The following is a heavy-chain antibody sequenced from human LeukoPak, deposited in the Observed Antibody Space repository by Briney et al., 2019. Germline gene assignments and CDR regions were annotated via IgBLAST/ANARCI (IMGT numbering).Heavy chain of an antibody. Sequence: GESLKISCKGSGYSFTSYWIGWVRQMPGKGLEWMGIIYPGDSDTRYSPSFQGQVTISAGKSISTAYLQWSSLKASDTAMYYCARQRRYCSSTSCSTVFDPWGQGTLVTVSS. CDR1: GYSFTSYW. J-gene: IGHJ5*02. CDR2: IYPGDSDT. V-gene: IGHV5-51*01. D-gene: IGHD2-2*02. CDR3: ARQRRYCSSTSCSTVFDP.